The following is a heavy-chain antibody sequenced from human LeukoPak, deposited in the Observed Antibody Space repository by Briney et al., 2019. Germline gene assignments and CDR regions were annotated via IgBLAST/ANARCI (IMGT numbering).Heavy chain of an antibody. Sequence: ASVKVSCKASGYTFTSYGISWVRQAPGQGLEWMGWINAGNGNTKYSQKFQGRVTITRDTSASTAYMELSSLRSEDTAVYYCARVGVAVAGFDCWGQGTLVTVSS. CDR3: ARVGVAVAGFDC. CDR2: INAGNGNT. J-gene: IGHJ4*02. V-gene: IGHV1-3*01. D-gene: IGHD6-19*01. CDR1: GYTFTSYG.